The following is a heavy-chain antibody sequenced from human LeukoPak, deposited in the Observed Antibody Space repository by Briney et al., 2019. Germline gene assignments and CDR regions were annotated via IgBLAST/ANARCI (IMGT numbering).Heavy chain of an antibody. CDR2: IYHSGST. J-gene: IGHJ3*02. CDR1: GGSISSGGYS. D-gene: IGHD3-22*01. CDR3: ARDGSYYDSPNAFDI. Sequence: PSETLSLTCAVSGGSISSGGYSWSWIRQPPGKGLEGIVYIYHSGSTYYNPSLKSRVTISVDTSKNQFSLKLSSVTAADTAVYYCARDGSYYDSPNAFDIWGQGTMVTVSS. V-gene: IGHV4-30-2*01.